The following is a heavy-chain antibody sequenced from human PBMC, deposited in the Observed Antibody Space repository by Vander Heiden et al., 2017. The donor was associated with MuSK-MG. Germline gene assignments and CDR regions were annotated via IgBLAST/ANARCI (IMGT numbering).Heavy chain of an antibody. CDR1: GSTVSSNY. Sequence: EVQLVESGGGLIQPGGSLRLSCAASGSTVSSNYMSWVRQAPGKGLEWVAVIYSGGTTDDADAVKGRFTIARDNAKNTLYIKMKRMRAEDTAVYYGARGDSGTIFDYWGQGTLVSVSS. J-gene: IGHJ4*02. CDR3: ARGDSGTIFDY. V-gene: IGHV3-53*01. CDR2: IYSGGTT. D-gene: IGHD1-1*01.